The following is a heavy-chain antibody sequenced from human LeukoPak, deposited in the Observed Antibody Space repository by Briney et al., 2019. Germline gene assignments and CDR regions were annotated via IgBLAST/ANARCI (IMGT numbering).Heavy chain of an antibody. J-gene: IGHJ4*02. Sequence: SVKVSCKASGGTFSSYARIWVRQAPGQGLEWMGGIIPIFGTANYAQKFQGRVTITADESPSTAYMQLSSLRSEVTAVYYCARVASGYCSSTSCYDYWGEGTLVTVSP. CDR3: ARVASGYCSSTSCYDY. V-gene: IGHV1-69*13. CDR1: GGTFSSYA. CDR2: IIPIFGTA. D-gene: IGHD2-2*01.